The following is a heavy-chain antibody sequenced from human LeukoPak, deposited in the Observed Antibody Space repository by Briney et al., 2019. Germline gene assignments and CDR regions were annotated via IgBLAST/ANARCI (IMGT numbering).Heavy chain of an antibody. Sequence: SETLSLTCTVSGGSIHSYWSWIRQPAGKGLEWIGRISGSGTITYNPALQSRLTISIDTSKNQFSLKLSSVTAADTAVYYCARTRGCSGGSCYFAAFDIWGQGTMVTVSS. CDR2: ISGSGTI. J-gene: IGHJ3*02. CDR3: ARTRGCSGGSCYFAAFDI. V-gene: IGHV4-4*07. D-gene: IGHD2-15*01. CDR1: GGSIHSY.